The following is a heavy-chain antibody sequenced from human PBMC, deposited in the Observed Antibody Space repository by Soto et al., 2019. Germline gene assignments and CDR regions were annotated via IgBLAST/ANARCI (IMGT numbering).Heavy chain of an antibody. V-gene: IGHV4-31*03. J-gene: IGHJ4*02. CDR3: ARDAAEYYFDY. CDR1: GGSISSGGQY. CDR2: IYDSGST. D-gene: IGHD6-25*01. Sequence: QVQLKESGPGLVKPSQTLSLTCTVSGGSISSGGQYWSWIRQPPGKGLEWIGYIYDSGSTYYNPSLRGRVTISVDTSKKPFSLKLRSVTAADTAVYYCARDAAEYYFDYWGQGTLVTVSS.